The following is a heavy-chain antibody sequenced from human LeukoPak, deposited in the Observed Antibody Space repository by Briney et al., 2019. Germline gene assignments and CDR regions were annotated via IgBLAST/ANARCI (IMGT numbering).Heavy chain of an antibody. CDR3: AKDLIVSGTATILDY. D-gene: IGHD5-24*01. CDR1: GFTFSNYG. CDR2: ISYDASYK. V-gene: IGHV3-30*18. J-gene: IGHJ4*02. Sequence: AGSLILSCAASGFTFSNYGMHWVRQAPGNGLEWVAVISYDASYKNYADSVKGRFTISRDNSKNTVYLQMNSLRAEDTAVYYCAKDLIVSGTATILDYWGQGTLVTVSS.